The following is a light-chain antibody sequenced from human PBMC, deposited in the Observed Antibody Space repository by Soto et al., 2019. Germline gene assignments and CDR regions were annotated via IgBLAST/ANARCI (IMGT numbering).Light chain of an antibody. CDR1: QSVSSN. J-gene: IGKJ4*01. Sequence: EIVMTQSPATLSVSPGERVTLSCRASQSVSSNLGWYQQKPGQAPRLLIYSASTRATGIPARFSGSGSGTEFTLTISSLQSEDFAIYYCQQCHDSPLTFGGGTKVE. CDR2: SAS. CDR3: QQCHDSPLT. V-gene: IGKV3-15*01.